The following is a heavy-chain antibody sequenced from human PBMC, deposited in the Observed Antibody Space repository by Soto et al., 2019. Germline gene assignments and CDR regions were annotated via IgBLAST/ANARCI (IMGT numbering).Heavy chain of an antibody. V-gene: IGHV1-24*01. D-gene: IGHD4-4*01. J-gene: IGHJ6*02. CDR3: ATRRSTVTTYYYYGMDV. CDR1: GYTLTDLS. CDR2: FDPEDGET. Sequence: GASVKVSCKVSGYTLTDLSMHWVRQAPGKGLEWMGGFDPEDGETIYAQKFQGRVTMTEDTSTDTAYMELSSLRSEDTAVYYCATRRSTVTTYYYYGMDVWGQGTTVTVSS.